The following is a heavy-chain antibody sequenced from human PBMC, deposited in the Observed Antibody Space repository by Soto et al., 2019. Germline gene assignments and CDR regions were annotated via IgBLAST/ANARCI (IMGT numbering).Heavy chain of an antibody. CDR3: ARVGSSSSPIDF. J-gene: IGHJ4*02. Sequence: QDLLVQSGAEVKKPGASVKVSCTASGYTFTTYGISWVRQAPGQGLEWMGWIRGYNGDTNYAQRLQDRVTMTTDTATSTAYLELRNLKSDDTAIYYCARVGSSSSPIDFWGQGTLVTVSS. D-gene: IGHD6-6*01. CDR2: IRGYNGDT. CDR1: GYTFTTYG. V-gene: IGHV1-18*01.